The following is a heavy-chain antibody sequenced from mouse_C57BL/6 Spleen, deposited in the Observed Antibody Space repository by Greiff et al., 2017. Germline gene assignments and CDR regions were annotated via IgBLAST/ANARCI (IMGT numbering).Heavy chain of an antibody. CDR2: IDPSDSYT. CDR1: GYTFTSSW. D-gene: IGHD2-4*01. CDR3: ARFYDYDDYFDY. J-gene: IGHJ2*01. Sequence: QVQLQQPGAELVKPGASVKLSCKASGYTFTSSWLQWVQQTPGQGLEWIGEIDPSDSYTNYHQQFKGKATLTVDTSSSTAYMQLSSLTSEDSAVYYCARFYDYDDYFDYWGQGTTLTVSS. V-gene: IGHV1-50*01.